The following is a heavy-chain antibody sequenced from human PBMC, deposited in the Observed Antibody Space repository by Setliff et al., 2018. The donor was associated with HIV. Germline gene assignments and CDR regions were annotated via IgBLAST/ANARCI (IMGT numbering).Heavy chain of an antibody. V-gene: IGHV2-26*01. J-gene: IGHJ6*02. CDR1: GFSLSNGRMG. Sequence: GSGPTLVNPTETLTLTCTVSGFSLSNGRMGVSWIRQPPGKALEWLANIFSNDEKSNSTSLRSRLTISKDTSKSQVVLSLSNMDPVDTATYYCARLWFGAPGTDFYYYGMDVWGQGTTVTVSS. CDR3: ARLWFGAPGTDFYYYGMDV. CDR2: IFSNDEK. D-gene: IGHD3-10*01.